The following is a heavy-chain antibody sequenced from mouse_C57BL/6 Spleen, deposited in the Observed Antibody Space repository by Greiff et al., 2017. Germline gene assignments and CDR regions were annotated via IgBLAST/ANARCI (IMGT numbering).Heavy chain of an antibody. CDR2: INPNNGGT. Sequence: EVQLQQSGPELVKPGASVKISCKASGYTFTDYYMNWVKQSHGKSLEWIGDINPNNGGTSYNQKFKGKATLTVDKSSSTAYMELRSLTSEDSAVYYCARSIYYGSSYDWYFDVGGTGTTVTVSS. CDR3: ARSIYYGSSYDWYFDV. D-gene: IGHD1-1*01. CDR1: GYTFTDYY. V-gene: IGHV1-26*01. J-gene: IGHJ1*03.